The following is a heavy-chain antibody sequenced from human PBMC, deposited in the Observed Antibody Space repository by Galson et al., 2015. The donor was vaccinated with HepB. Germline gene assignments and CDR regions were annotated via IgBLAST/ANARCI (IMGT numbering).Heavy chain of an antibody. Sequence: SLRLSCAASGFTFGSYAMQWVRQAPGKGLEYVSAISRDGGTTYYADSVKGRFSISRDNSKNTLYLQMNSLRGEDTAVYYCVSLDICGQGTLVTVSS. CDR2: ISRDGGTT. J-gene: IGHJ3*02. CDR1: GFTFGSYA. V-gene: IGHV3-64D*06. CDR3: VSLDI.